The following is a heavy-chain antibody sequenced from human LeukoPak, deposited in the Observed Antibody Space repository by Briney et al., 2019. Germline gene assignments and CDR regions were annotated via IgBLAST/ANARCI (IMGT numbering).Heavy chain of an antibody. D-gene: IGHD6-13*01. J-gene: IGHJ4*02. Sequence: SETLSLTCAVYGGSFSGYYWSWIRQPPGKGLEWIGEINHSGSTNYNPSLKGRVTVSADTSKNQFSLKVSSVTAADTAVYYCAKAAAGTFAFWGQGTLVTVSS. V-gene: IGHV4-34*01. CDR2: INHSGST. CDR1: GGSFSGYY. CDR3: AKAAAGTFAF.